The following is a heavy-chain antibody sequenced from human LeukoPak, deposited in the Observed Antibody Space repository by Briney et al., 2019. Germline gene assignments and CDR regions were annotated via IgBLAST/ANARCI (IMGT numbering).Heavy chain of an antibody. V-gene: IGHV1-18*01. D-gene: IGHD5-12*01. J-gene: IGHJ4*02. CDR1: GYTFTNYG. CDR2: ISAYNGDT. CDR3: ARGLGSGYDYYFDY. Sequence: ASVKVSCKASGYTFTNYGISWVRQAPGQGLEWMGWISAYNGDTNYAQELQGRVTMTTDTSTSTAYMELRSLRSDDTAVYYCARGLGSGYDYYFDYWGQGTLVTVSS.